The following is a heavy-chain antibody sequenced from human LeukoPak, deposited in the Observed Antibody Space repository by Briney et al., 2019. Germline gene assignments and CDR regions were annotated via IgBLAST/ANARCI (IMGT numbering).Heavy chain of an antibody. Sequence: EGSLRLSCAASGFTFSSYSMNWVRQAPGKGLEWVSYISSSSSTIYYADSVKGRFTISRDNAKNSLYLQMNSLRAEDTAVYYCARPYYDFWSGYQHNWFDPWGQGTLVTVSS. CDR2: ISSSSSTI. D-gene: IGHD3-3*01. J-gene: IGHJ5*02. CDR1: GFTFSSYS. CDR3: ARPYYDFWSGYQHNWFDP. V-gene: IGHV3-48*01.